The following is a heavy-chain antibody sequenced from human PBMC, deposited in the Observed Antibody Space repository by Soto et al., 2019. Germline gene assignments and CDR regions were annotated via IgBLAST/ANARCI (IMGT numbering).Heavy chain of an antibody. D-gene: IGHD6-13*01. CDR1: GFTFSSDA. Sequence: EVQLLDSGGGLVQPGGSLRLSCAASGFTFSSDAMNWVRQAPGKGLEWVSVISGSGDSTYYADSVKGRFTISRDNSQNTLYLQMNSLRAEDTAGYYCARMGPGTSFDYWGQGTLVTVSS. V-gene: IGHV3-23*01. CDR3: ARMGPGTSFDY. CDR2: ISGSGDST. J-gene: IGHJ4*02.